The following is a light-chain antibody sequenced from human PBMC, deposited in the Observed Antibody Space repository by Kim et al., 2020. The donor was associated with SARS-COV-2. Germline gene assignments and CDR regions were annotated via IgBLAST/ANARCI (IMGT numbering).Light chain of an antibody. CDR1: SSDVGGSNN. V-gene: IGLV2-11*01. CDR3: CSYAGSYTVYV. CDR2: DVS. J-gene: IGLJ1*01. Sequence: QSVPISCTGTSSDVGGSNNVSWYQQHPGKAPKLIIYDVSKRPSGVPDRFSGSKSGNTASLTISGLQAEDEADYYCCSYAGSYTVYVFGTGTKVTVL.